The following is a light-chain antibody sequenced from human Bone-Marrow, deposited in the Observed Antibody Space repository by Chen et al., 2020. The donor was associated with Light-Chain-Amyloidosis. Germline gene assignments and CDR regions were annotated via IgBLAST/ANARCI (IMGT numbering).Light chain of an antibody. CDR2: AVS. Sequence: ALTQPASVSGSPGTPITLSCPGTSGDVGTYNYVSWYQQHPGKAPKVMIYAVSNRPSGVSNRFSGSKSGNTASLTISGLQAEDEADYYCSSFTSSSSYVFGPGTKVTVL. V-gene: IGLV2-14*01. CDR3: SSFTSSSSYV. CDR1: SGDVGTYNY. J-gene: IGLJ1*01.